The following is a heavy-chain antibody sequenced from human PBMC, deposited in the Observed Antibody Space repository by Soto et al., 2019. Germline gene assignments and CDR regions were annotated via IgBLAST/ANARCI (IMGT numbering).Heavy chain of an antibody. CDR2: IYFTGST. J-gene: IGHJ5*02. CDR3: TRGPPRVQWFDP. V-gene: IGHV4-61*01. Sequence: PSKTLSLTCTVSVGAVSRGTYYWIWIRQPPGKGLEWIGHIYFTGSTNYNPSLKSRVTMSLDTSRNQFSLKLSSVTAADTAVYYCTRGPPRVQWFDPWGLGTLVTVSS. CDR1: VGAVSRGTYY.